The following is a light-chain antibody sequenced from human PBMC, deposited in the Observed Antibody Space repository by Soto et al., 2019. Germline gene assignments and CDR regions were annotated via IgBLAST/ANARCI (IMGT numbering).Light chain of an antibody. J-gene: IGKJ2*01. CDR3: QQYNTWPPKYT. CDR1: QSVSSY. V-gene: IGKV3-15*01. CDR2: GAS. Sequence: EIVMTQSPATLSVSPGGRATLSCRASQSVSSYLAWYQQRPGQAPRLLIYGASTRATGIPARFSGSGSGTEFSLTISSLQSEDFAVYYCQQYNTWPPKYTFGQGTKLEIK.